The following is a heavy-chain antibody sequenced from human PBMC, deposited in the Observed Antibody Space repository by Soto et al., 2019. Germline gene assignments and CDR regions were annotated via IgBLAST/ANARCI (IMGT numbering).Heavy chain of an antibody. CDR2: INHSGST. V-gene: IGHV4-34*01. CDR3: ASRGGYGDQHGGYYMDV. J-gene: IGHJ6*03. D-gene: IGHD4-17*01. CDR1: GGSFSGYY. Sequence: SETLSLTCAVYGGSFSGYYWSWIRQPPGKGLEWIGKINHSGSTNYNPSLKSRVTISVDTSKNQFSLKLSSVTAADTAVYYCASRGGYGDQHGGYYMDVWGKGTTVTVSS.